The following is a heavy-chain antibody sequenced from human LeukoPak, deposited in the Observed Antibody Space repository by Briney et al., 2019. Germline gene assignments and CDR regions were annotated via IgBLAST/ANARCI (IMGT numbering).Heavy chain of an antibody. CDR3: TRDSQGSGIYSVDY. J-gene: IGHJ4*02. CDR2: IKRDGSKI. CDR1: KFTFSDYS. Sequence: PGGSLRLSCAASKFTFSDYSMSWVRQAPGKGLECVANIKRDGSKIYYVDSVKGRFTISRDNDNNSLYLQMNSLRAEDTAVYYCTRDSQGSGIYSVDYWGQGTLVTVSS. D-gene: IGHD3-10*01. V-gene: IGHV3-7*05.